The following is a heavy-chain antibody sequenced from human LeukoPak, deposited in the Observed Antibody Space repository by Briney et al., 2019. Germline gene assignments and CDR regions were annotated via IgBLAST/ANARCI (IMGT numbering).Heavy chain of an antibody. J-gene: IGHJ4*02. Sequence: SETLSLTCTVSGGSISSSSYYWGWIRQPPGKGLEWIGSIYYGGSTYYNPSLKSRVTISVDTSKNQFSLKLSSVTAADTAVYYCARPYYGSGSYYFDYWGQGTLVTVSS. D-gene: IGHD3-10*01. CDR2: IYYGGST. CDR1: GGSISSSSYY. V-gene: IGHV4-39*01. CDR3: ARPYYGSGSYYFDY.